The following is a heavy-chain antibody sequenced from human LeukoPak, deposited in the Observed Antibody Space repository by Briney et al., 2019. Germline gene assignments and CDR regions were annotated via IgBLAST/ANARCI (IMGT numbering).Heavy chain of an antibody. J-gene: IGHJ4*02. Sequence: SETLSLTCTVSGGSISGFCWSWIRQPPGKGLEWIGYMSNNGATTYNPSLKSRVTISIDMSNNHFSLTLKSVTAADKAVYYCARDTSAETFDYWGQGTLVTVSS. CDR1: GGSISGFC. V-gene: IGHV4-59*01. CDR2: MSNNGAT. CDR3: ARDTSAETFDY. D-gene: IGHD2-2*01.